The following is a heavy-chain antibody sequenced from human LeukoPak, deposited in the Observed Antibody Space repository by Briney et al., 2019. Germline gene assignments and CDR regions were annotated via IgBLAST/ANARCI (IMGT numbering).Heavy chain of an antibody. CDR3: ARGLGVVVRDGFDI. J-gene: IGHJ3*02. V-gene: IGHV4-34*01. D-gene: IGHD3-22*01. CDR2: INHSGRT. CDR1: GFTFGDYA. Sequence: GSLRLSCTASGFTFGDYAMSWIRQPPGKGLEWIGEINHSGRTNYNPSLKSRVSISVDTSKNQVSLNLNSVTAADTAMHYCARGLGVVVRDGFDIWGQGTMVSVSS.